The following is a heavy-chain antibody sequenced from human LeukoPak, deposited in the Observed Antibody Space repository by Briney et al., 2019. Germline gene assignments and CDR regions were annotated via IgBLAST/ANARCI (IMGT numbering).Heavy chain of an antibody. D-gene: IGHD4-17*01. V-gene: IGHV4-39*01. CDR3: ARMHDYGDYYFDY. CDR1: GGSISGSNYY. J-gene: IGHJ4*02. Sequence: SETLSLTCTVSGGSISGSNYYWGWIRQPPGKGLEWIGSMYYSGSSYYNPSLKSRVTISVDTSKNQFSLKLRAVTAADTAVYYCARMHDYGDYYFDYWGQGTLVTVSS. CDR2: MYYSGSS.